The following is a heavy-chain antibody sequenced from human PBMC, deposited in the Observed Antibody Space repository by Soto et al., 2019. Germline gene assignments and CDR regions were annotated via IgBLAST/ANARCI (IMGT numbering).Heavy chain of an antibody. CDR2: ILGSGGNT. CDR3: AKEYGSSSGWFLY. J-gene: IGHJ4*02. D-gene: IGHD6-19*01. Sequence: PGGSLRLSCAASGFTFSSYAMNWVRQAPGGALEWVSTILGSGGNTYYADSVKGRFTISRDNSKSTLYLQMNSLRAEDTAVYYCAKEYGSSSGWFLYWGQGSLVTVSS. V-gene: IGHV3-23*01. CDR1: GFTFSSYA.